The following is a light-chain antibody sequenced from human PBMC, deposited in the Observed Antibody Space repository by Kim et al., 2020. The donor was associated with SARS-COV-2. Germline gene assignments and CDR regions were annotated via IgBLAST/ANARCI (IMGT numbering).Light chain of an antibody. CDR1: QDIRNE. CDR3: LQHNTYPIT. J-gene: IGKJ5*01. V-gene: IGKV1-17*01. Sequence: ASVEDRVTITCRASQDIRNELGWYQQNPGRAPKRLIYGASSLQSGVPSRFSGSGSGTEFTLTFSSLQPEDFATNFCLQHNTYPITFGQGKRLEIK. CDR2: GAS.